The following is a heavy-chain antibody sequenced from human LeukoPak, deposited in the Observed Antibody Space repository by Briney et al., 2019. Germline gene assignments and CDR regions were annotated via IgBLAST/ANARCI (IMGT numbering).Heavy chain of an antibody. V-gene: IGHV3-7*01. Sequence: PGGSLRLSCVVSGFDFSGFSMSWVRQAPGKGLEWVAIMDEYGSDIFYVESVKGRFIISRDNSKNTLYLQMNSLRAEDTAVYYCATWTYYYGSGSYNAFDIWGQGTMVTVSS. J-gene: IGHJ3*02. CDR3: ATWTYYYGSGSYNAFDI. CDR2: MDEYGSDI. D-gene: IGHD3-10*01. CDR1: GFDFSGFS.